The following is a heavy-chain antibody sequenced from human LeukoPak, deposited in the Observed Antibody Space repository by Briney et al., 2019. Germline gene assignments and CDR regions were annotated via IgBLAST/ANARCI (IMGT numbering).Heavy chain of an antibody. Sequence: GGSLRLSCAASGFTFIIYEMNWVRQAPGKGLEWVSYIRSSRSNTIYYADSVKGRFTISRDNAKNSLYLQMNSLRAEDTAVYYCARALYDSSGYYRLKYYFDYWGQGTLVTVSS. V-gene: IGHV3-48*03. CDR1: GFTFIIYE. CDR3: ARALYDSSGYYRLKYYFDY. CDR2: IRSSRSNTI. D-gene: IGHD3-22*01. J-gene: IGHJ4*02.